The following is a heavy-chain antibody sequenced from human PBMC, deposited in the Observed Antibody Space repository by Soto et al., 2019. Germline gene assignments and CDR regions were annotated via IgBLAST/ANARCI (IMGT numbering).Heavy chain of an antibody. V-gene: IGHV4-34*01. CDR1: GASLSGYY. J-gene: IGHJ4*02. CDR3: ARSGRDGYNRDLDN. CDR2: INHSGST. D-gene: IGHD5-12*01. Sequence: QVQLQQWGAGLLKPSETLSLTCTVYGASLSGYYWSWIRQPPGKGLEWIGEINHSGSTNYNPSLKSRVTISLDTSRNQFSLKLRSVAAADTAVYYCARSGRDGYNRDLDNWGQGTLVTVSS.